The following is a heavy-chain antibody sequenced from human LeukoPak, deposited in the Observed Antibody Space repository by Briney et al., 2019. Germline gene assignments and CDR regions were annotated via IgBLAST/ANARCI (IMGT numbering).Heavy chain of an antibody. D-gene: IGHD3-22*01. CDR3: ARAFYDSSPYGAAFDI. CDR1: GFTVSSNY. CDR2: IYSGGST. Sequence: PGGSLRLSCAASGFTVSSNYMSWVRQAPGKGLEWVSVIYSGGSTYYADSVKGRFTISRDNSKNTLYLQMNSLRAEDTAVYYCARAFYDSSPYGAAFDIWGQGTMVTVSS. J-gene: IGHJ3*02. V-gene: IGHV3-53*05.